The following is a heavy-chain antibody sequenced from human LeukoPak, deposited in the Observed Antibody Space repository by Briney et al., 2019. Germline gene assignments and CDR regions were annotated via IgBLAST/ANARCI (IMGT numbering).Heavy chain of an antibody. CDR2: ISGSGDST. Sequence: GSLRLSCAASGFTFSSYAMSWVRQAPGKGLEWVSAISGSGDSTYYADSVKGRFTISRDNSKNTLYLQMNSLRAEDTAVYYCAKDHGSGSYSDYWGQGTLVTVSS. V-gene: IGHV3-23*01. CDR3: AKDHGSGSYSDY. J-gene: IGHJ4*02. CDR1: GFTFSSYA. D-gene: IGHD3-10*01.